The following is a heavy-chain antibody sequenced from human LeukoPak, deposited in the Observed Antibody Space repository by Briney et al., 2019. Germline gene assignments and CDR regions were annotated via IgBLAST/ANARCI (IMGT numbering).Heavy chain of an antibody. CDR1: GFTVSSYE. CDR2: ISSSGRTK. D-gene: IGHD3-10*01. J-gene: IGHJ5*02. V-gene: IGHV3-48*03. CDR3: ARDPAITILRGVVEP. Sequence: PGGSLRLSCAASGFTVSSYEMNWVRQAPGKGLEWVSYISSSGRTKYYADSLKGRFTISRDNAKNSLFLQMNSLRAEDTAVYYCARDPAITILRGVVEPWGQGTLVTVSS.